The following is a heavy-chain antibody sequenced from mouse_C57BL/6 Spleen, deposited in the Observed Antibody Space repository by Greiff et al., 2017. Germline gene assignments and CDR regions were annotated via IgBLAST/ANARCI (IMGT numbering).Heavy chain of an antibody. D-gene: IGHD1-1*01. J-gene: IGHJ4*01. CDR2: ISYDGSN. Sequence: EVQLQQSGPGLVKPSQSLSLTCSVTGYSITSGYYWNWIRQFPGNKLEWMGYISYDGSNNYNPSLKNRSSITRDTSKNQFFLKLNSVTTEDTATYYCAREEASTVVATDDAMDYWGQGTSVTVSA. CDR3: AREEASTVVATDDAMDY. CDR1: GYSITSGYY. V-gene: IGHV3-6*01.